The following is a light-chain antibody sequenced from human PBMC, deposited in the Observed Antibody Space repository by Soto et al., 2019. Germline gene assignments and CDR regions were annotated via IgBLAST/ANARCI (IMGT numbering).Light chain of an antibody. CDR3: LQVYNYPLT. V-gene: IGKV1-6*01. CDR2: AAS. CDR1: QGIRND. Sequence: AIQMTQSPSSLSASVGDRVTITCRASQGIRNDLDWFQQKPGKAPKLLIYAASNLQSGVPARFSGSGSGTDFTLTISSLQPEDFATYYCLQVYNYPLTFGGGTKVEIK. J-gene: IGKJ4*01.